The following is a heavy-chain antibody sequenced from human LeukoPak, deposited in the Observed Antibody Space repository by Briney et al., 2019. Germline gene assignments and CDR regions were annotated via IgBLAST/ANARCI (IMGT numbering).Heavy chain of an antibody. CDR2: IRYDGSNK. D-gene: IGHD3-3*01. V-gene: IGHV3-30*02. CDR3: ARGPEGPLEWLLKYFDY. J-gene: IGHJ4*02. CDR1: GFTFSSYG. Sequence: GGSLRLSCAASGFTFSSYGMHWVRQAPGKGLEWVAFIRYDGSNKYYADSVKGRFTISRDNSKNTLYLQMNSLRAEDTAVYYCARGPEGPLEWLLKYFDYWGRGTLVTVSS.